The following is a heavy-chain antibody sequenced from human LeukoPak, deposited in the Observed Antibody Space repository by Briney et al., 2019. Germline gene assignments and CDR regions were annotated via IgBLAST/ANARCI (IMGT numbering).Heavy chain of an antibody. J-gene: IGHJ4*02. D-gene: IGHD3-22*01. CDR3: ARDDHTYYYDSSGQTAPTDY. Sequence: SETLSLTCTVSGGSISSYYWSWIRQPPGKGLEWIGSIYHSGSTYYNPSLKSRVTISVDTSKNQFSLKLSSVTAADTAVYYCARDDHTYYYDSSGQTAPTDYWGQGTLVTVSS. CDR1: GGSISSYY. CDR2: IYHSGST. V-gene: IGHV4-38-2*02.